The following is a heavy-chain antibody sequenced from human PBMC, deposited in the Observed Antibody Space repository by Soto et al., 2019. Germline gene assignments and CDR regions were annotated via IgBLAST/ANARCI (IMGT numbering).Heavy chain of an antibody. V-gene: IGHV4-30-2*02. CDR1: GGYRSRGGDS. J-gene: IGHJ4*02. Sequence: SETQSLTWAVAGGYRSRGGDSLSWIQKPPGKGLEWIGYIYHSGSTYYNPSLKSRVTISVDRSKNQFSLKLSSVTAADTAVYYCARCFSGNYPSRPEEQYYFDSWGQGTLVTVSS. D-gene: IGHD1-26*01. CDR3: ARCFSGNYPSRPEEQYYFDS. CDR2: IYHSGST.